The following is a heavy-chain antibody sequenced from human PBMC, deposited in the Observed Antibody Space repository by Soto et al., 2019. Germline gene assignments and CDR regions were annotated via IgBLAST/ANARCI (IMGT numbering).Heavy chain of an antibody. V-gene: IGHV3-74*01. Sequence: GGSLRLSCAASGFTFSSYAMSWVRQAPGKGLVWVSRISNDGKNTTYADSVKGRFTLSRDNAKNTLYLQMNSLRAEDTAVYYCARDRDTYGYAHFDYWGQGTLVTVSS. CDR1: GFTFSSYA. J-gene: IGHJ4*02. CDR3: ARDRDTYGYAHFDY. D-gene: IGHD5-18*01. CDR2: ISNDGKNT.